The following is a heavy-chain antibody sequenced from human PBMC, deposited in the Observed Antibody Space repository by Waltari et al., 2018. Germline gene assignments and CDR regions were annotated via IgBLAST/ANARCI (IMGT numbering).Heavy chain of an antibody. V-gene: IGHV1-3*01. CDR1: GYTFTGYY. Sequence: QVQLVQSGAEVKKPGASVKVSCKASGYTFTGYYIHWVRQAPGQGLEWMGWITGNDNTKYSQTFQGRVTITRDRSASTTYMDLSSLRSEDTAVYYCASGRERSYGSANYYQLDYWGQGTLVTVSS. CDR2: ITGNDNT. D-gene: IGHD3-10*01. J-gene: IGHJ4*02. CDR3: ASGRERSYGSANYYQLDY.